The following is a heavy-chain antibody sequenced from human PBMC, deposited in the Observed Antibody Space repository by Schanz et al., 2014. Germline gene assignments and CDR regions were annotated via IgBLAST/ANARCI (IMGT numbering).Heavy chain of an antibody. CDR3: ARGGSVATIAPYTWFDP. CDR2: IYSRGSS. D-gene: IGHD5-12*01. CDR1: GGSISSATYY. J-gene: IGHJ5*02. Sequence: QVQLQESGPGLVKPSQTLSLTCTVSGGSISSATYYWSWVRQPAGKGLEWIGRIYSRGSSTYNPSRRSRVPIPIDTTNNQSSRKRNSVTAADTAVYYCARGGSVATIAPYTWFDPWGQGTLVTVSS. V-gene: IGHV4-61*02.